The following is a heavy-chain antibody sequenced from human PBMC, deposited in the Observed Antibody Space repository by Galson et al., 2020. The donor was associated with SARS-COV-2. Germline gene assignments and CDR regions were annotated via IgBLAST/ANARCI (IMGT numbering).Heavy chain of an antibody. CDR3: ATEKGRYWIGGSCFRGLDT. D-gene: IGHD2-15*01. CDR1: GITFSAYE. J-gene: IGHJ5*02. Sequence: GGSLRLSCAVSGITFSAYEMHWVRQAPGKGLEWVAIISYDGKNSHYPDSVKGRFTISRDNSKDTLYLQMNSLRGEDTAVYFCATEKGRYWIGGSCFRGLDTWGQGTLVTVSS. V-gene: IGHV3-30*04. CDR2: ISYDGKNS.